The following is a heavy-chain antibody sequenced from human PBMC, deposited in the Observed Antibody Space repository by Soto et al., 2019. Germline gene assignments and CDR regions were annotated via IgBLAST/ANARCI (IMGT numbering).Heavy chain of an antibody. CDR2: IIPIFGTA. CDR1: GGTFSSYA. D-gene: IGHD4-4*01. Sequence: GASVKVSCKASGGTFSSYAISWVRQAPGQGLEWMGGIIPIFGTANYAQKFQGRVTITADESTSTAYMELSSLRSEDTAVYYCALRYSNFGWFERWGQRTLLTVCS. V-gene: IGHV1-69*13. CDR3: ALRYSNFGWFER. J-gene: IGHJ5*02.